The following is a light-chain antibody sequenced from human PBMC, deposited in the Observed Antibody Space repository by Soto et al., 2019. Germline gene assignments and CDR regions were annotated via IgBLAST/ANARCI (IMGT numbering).Light chain of an antibody. V-gene: IGLV3-21*02. J-gene: IGLJ1*01. CDR2: DDT. Sequence: SYELTQPRSVSVELGQTARVTGGGNNIGSKSVHWYQQKPGQAPVLVVYDDTGRPSGIPERFSGSNSGNTATLTFSRVEAGDEADYYCLVWDTNTDQYVFGPGTKVTVL. CDR3: LVWDTNTDQYV. CDR1: NIGSKS.